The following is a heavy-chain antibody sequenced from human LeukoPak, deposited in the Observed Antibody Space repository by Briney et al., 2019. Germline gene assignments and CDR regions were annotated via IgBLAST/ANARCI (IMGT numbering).Heavy chain of an antibody. J-gene: IGHJ4*02. Sequence: PGGSLRLSCAASGFTFGIYAVSCVRQAPGRGLEWVSVISGNSDSTLYADSVKGRFTISRDNSKNTLYLQMNSLRAEDTAIYYCAKVTSGYSADDWFRCYYFDYWGQGTLVTVSP. CDR2: ISGNSDST. D-gene: IGHD5-12*01. CDR3: AKVTSGYSADDWFRCYYFDY. CDR1: GFTFGIYA. V-gene: IGHV3-23*01.